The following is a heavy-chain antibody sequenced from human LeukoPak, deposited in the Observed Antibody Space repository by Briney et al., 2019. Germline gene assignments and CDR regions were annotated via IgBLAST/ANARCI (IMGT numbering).Heavy chain of an antibody. Sequence: GGSLRLSCAASGFTISRYWMSWVRQAPGKGLEWVANVDLDGSEKFYVDSVKGRFTVSRDNAQNSLYLQMNSLRAEDTAVHYCARDWGATTSVFDYWGQGILVTVSS. CDR2: VDLDGSEK. V-gene: IGHV3-7*01. CDR3: ARDWGATTSVFDY. D-gene: IGHD3-16*01. CDR1: GFTISRYW. J-gene: IGHJ4*02.